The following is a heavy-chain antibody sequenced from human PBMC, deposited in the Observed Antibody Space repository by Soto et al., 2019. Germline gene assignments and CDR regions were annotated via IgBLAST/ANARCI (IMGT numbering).Heavy chain of an antibody. CDR3: ARGSSIAARTTPVDY. CDR2: IIPIGGTT. V-gene: IGHV1-69*13. Sequence: ASVKVSCKASGGTFSSYAISWVRQAPGQGLEWMGGIIPIGGTTNYAQKFQGRVTITADASTSTAYMELSSLRSEDTAVYYCARGSSIAARTTPVDYWAQGTLVTVSS. J-gene: IGHJ4*02. CDR1: GGTFSSYA. D-gene: IGHD6-6*01.